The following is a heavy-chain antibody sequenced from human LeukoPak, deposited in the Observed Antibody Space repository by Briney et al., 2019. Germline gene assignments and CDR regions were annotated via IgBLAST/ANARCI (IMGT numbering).Heavy chain of an antibody. CDR2: ISGSGGST. V-gene: IGHV3-23*01. D-gene: IGHD3-22*01. Sequence: PGGSLRLSCAASGFTFSTFAMSWARQAPGKGLEWVSTISGSGGSTYYADSVKGRFTISRDNSKNTLYLQMNSLRVEDTAVYYCAKEPGGVVAITVSNVQLSNYFDYWGQGTLVTVSS. J-gene: IGHJ4*02. CDR3: AKEPGGVVAITVSNVQLSNYFDY. CDR1: GFTFSTFA.